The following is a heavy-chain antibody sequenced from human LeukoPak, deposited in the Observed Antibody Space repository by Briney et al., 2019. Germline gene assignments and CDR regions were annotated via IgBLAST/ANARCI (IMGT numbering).Heavy chain of an antibody. CDR1: GGSISSGSYY. CDR2: IYTSGST. J-gene: IGHJ6*04. CDR3: ARVYHLSTWFGEPV. V-gene: IGHV4-61*02. D-gene: IGHD3-10*01. Sequence: SQTLSLTCTVSGGSISSGSYYWSWIRQPAGKGLEWIGRIYTSGSTNYNPSLKRRVTISVDTSKNQFSLKLSSVTAADTAVYYCARVYHLSTWFGEPVWGKGTTVTVSS.